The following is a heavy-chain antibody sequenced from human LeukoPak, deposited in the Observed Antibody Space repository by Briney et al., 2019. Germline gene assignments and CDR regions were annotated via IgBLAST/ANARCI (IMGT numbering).Heavy chain of an antibody. CDR2: VYYGGKT. Sequence: SETLSLTCTVSDDSISSGAYSWVWVRQPPGKGLEFIGTVYYGGKTYYNPSLKSRVTMSVDTPKDQFSLKLSSVTAADTAVHYCARQNRYCSSTSCLAPAWGQGTMVTVSS. CDR1: DDSISSGAYS. V-gene: IGHV4-39*01. D-gene: IGHD2-2*01. J-gene: IGHJ3*01. CDR3: ARQNRYCSSTSCLAPA.